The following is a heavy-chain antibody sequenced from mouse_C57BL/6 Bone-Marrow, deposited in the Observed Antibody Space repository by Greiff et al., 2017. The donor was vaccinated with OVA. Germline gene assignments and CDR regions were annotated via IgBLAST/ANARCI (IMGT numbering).Heavy chain of an antibody. CDR3: ATSTMVTTEVMDY. D-gene: IGHD2-2*01. Sequence: QVQLQQPGAELVKPGASVKMSCKASGYTFTSYWITWVKQRPGQGLEWIGDIYPGSGSTNYNEKFKSKATLTVDTSSSTAYMQLSSLTSEDSAVYYCATSTMVTTEVMDYWGQGTSVTVSS. V-gene: IGHV1-55*01. CDR1: GYTFTSYW. J-gene: IGHJ4*01. CDR2: IYPGSGST.